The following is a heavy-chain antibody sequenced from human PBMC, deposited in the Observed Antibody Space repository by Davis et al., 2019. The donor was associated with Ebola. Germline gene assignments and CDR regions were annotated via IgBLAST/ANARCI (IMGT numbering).Heavy chain of an antibody. D-gene: IGHD6-13*01. CDR2: INAGNANT. CDR3: ARVVSSSWSFHFDY. Sequence: ASVKVSCKASGDTFSTYTNHWVRQAPGQGLEWMGWINAGNANTKYSQKFQGRVTITRDTSASTAYMELSSLRSEDTAVYYCARVVSSSWSFHFDYWGQGTLVTVSS. J-gene: IGHJ4*02. V-gene: IGHV1-3*01. CDR1: GDTFSTYT.